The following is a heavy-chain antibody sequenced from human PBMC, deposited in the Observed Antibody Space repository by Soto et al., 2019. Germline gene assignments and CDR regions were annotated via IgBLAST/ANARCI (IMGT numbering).Heavy chain of an antibody. CDR1: GGSISSGGYS. J-gene: IGHJ6*02. D-gene: IGHD4-17*01. CDR3: ARERRRDYGDYVRLYYYYGMDV. V-gene: IGHV4-30-2*01. Sequence: ASETLSLTCAVSGGSISSGGYSWSWIRQPPGKGLEWIGYIYHSGSTYYNPSLKSRVTISVDRSKNQFSLKLSSVTAADTAVYYCARERRRDYGDYVRLYYYYGMDVWGQGTTVTVSS. CDR2: IYHSGST.